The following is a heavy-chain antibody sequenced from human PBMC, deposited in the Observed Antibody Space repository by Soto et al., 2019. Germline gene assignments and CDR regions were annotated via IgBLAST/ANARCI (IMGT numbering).Heavy chain of an antibody. V-gene: IGHV4-34*01. CDR1: GGSFSGYY. Sequence: RAETLALTCAFYGGSFSGYYWSWIRQPPGKGLEWIGEINHSGSTNYNPSLKSRVTISVDTSKNQFSLKLSSVTAADTAVYYCARRKSRGPNWFDPWGQGTLVTVSS. CDR3: ARRKSRGPNWFDP. J-gene: IGHJ5*02. CDR2: INHSGST.